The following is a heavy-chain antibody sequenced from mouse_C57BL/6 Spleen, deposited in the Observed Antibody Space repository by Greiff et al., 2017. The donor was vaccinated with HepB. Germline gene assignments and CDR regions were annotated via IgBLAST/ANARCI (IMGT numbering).Heavy chain of an antibody. CDR2: INPSTGGT. J-gene: IGHJ1*03. D-gene: IGHD1-1*01. V-gene: IGHV1-42*01. Sequence: EVQLQQSGPELVKPGASVKISCKASGYSFTGYYMNWVKQSPEKSLEWIGEINPSTGGTTYNQKFKAKATLTVDKSSRTAYMQLKSLTSEDSAVYYCARDYYGSSYRYFDVWGTGTTVTVSS. CDR3: ARDYYGSSYRYFDV. CDR1: GYSFTGYY.